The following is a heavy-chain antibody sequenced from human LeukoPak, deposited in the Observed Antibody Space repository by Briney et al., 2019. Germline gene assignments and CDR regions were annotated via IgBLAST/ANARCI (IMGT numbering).Heavy chain of an antibody. D-gene: IGHD3-22*01. CDR1: GYSFSRYG. CDR3: ARDLDYYDSSGSGWFDP. V-gene: IGHV1-18*01. CDR2: ISTYNGNT. J-gene: IGHJ5*02. Sequence: ASVKVSCKASGYSFSRYGISWVRQAPGQGLEWMGWISTYNGNTNYAQKFQGRVTMTTDTSTNTAYMELRSLRSDDTAVYYCARDLDYYDSSGSGWFDPWGQGTLVAVSS.